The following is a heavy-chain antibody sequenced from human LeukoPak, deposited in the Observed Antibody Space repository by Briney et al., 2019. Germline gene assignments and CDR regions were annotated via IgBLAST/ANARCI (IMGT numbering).Heavy chain of an antibody. CDR1: GFIFSNYW. V-gene: IGHV3-74*01. CDR2: VTGGGSS. J-gene: IGHJ5*02. D-gene: IGHD3-22*01. CDR3: VRESSGYAS. Sequence: GGSLRLSCAASGFIFSNYWMHWVRQHPGKEPVWVARVTGGGSSIYADSVKGRFTISRDNDKNRVSLQMNRLRVEDTGVYYCVRESSGYASWGQGTLVTVSS.